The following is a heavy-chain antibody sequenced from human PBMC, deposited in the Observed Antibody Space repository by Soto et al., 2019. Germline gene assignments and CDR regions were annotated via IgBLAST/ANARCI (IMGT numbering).Heavy chain of an antibody. CDR2: IYYSGST. Sequence: QVQLQESGPGLVKPSETLSLTCTVSGGSISSYYWSWIRQPPGKGLEWIGYIYYSGSTNYNPSLKSRVTISGDTAKNQFSLKLSSVTAADTAVYYCARRGGQQLSYFDPWGQGTLVTVSS. CDR1: GGSISSYY. V-gene: IGHV4-59*01. J-gene: IGHJ4*02. D-gene: IGHD6-13*01. CDR3: ARRGGQQLSYFDP.